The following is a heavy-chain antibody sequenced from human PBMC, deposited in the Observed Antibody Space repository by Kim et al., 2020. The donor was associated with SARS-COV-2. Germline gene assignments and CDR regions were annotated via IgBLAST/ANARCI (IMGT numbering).Heavy chain of an antibody. CDR2: ISNRGVST. CDR1: GFTFSSYA. V-gene: IGHV3-23*01. Sequence: GGSLRLSFAASGFTFSSYAMSWVRQAPGKGLEWVSAISNRGVSTFYADSVKGRFTISRDNSQNTLYLQMNSLRAEDTAIYYCAKAAAIYNWFDPWGQGTL. J-gene: IGHJ5*02. D-gene: IGHD6-13*01. CDR3: AKAAAIYNWFDP.